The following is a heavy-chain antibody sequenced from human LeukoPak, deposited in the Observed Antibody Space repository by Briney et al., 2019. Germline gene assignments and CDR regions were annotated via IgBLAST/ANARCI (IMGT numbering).Heavy chain of an antibody. V-gene: IGHV4-4*07. CDR3: AREKNCDILRFDP. CDR1: GGSISSYY. CDR2: IYTSGST. D-gene: IGHD3-9*01. J-gene: IGHJ5*02. Sequence: PSETLSLTCTVSGGSISSYYWSWIRQPAGKGLEWIGRIYTSGSTNYNPSLKGRVTMSVDTSKNQFSLKLSPVTAADTAVYYCAREKNCDILRFDPWGQGTLVTVSS.